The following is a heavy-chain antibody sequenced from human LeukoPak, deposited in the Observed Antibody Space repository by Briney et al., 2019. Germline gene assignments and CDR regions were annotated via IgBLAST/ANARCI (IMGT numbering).Heavy chain of an antibody. CDR3: ARWGLFDAFDI. Sequence: GGSLRLSCAASGFTFSSYGMHWVRQAPGKGLEWVAVIWYDGSNKYYADSVKGRFTISRDNSKNTLYLQMNSLRAEDTAMYYCARWGLFDAFDIWGQGTMVTVSS. J-gene: IGHJ3*02. CDR2: IWYDGSNK. D-gene: IGHD3-10*01. CDR1: GFTFSSYG. V-gene: IGHV3-33*01.